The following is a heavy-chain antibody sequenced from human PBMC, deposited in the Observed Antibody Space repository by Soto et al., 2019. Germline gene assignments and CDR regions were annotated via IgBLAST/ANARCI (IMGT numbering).Heavy chain of an antibody. V-gene: IGHV3-23*01. CDR2: ITGRGIST. J-gene: IGHJ4*02. CDR3: AIDRYGGSGGGLES. D-gene: IGHD5-18*01. CDR1: GFPFAAAA. Sequence: VQLLVSGGGLVRRGESLRLSCVASGFPFAAAAMNWVRQAPGQGLEWVVTITGRGISTYYADSVRGRFTISRDDSQNTLYLQMNSLRVEDTAVYYCAIDRYGGSGGGLESWGQGALLTVSS.